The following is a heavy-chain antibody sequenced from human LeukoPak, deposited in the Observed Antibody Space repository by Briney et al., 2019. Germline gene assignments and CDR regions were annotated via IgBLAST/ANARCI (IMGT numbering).Heavy chain of an antibody. V-gene: IGHV3-30*04. CDR3: AREPRGPYYYYYYGMDV. CDR1: GGTFSSYA. Sequence: SCKASGGTFSSYAMHWVRQAPGKGLEWVAVISYDGSNKYYADSVKGRFTISRDNSKNTLYLQMNSLRAEDTAVYYCAREPRGPYYYYYYGMDVWGQGTTVTVSS. J-gene: IGHJ6*02. CDR2: ISYDGSNK.